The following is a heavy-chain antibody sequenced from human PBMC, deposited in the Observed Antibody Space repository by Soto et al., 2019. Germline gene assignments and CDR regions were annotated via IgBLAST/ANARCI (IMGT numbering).Heavy chain of an antibody. Sequence: QSGGSLRLSCAASGFSFSDYAMSWVRQAPGKGLEWVSVISESGGSTHYADSARGRFTVSRDNSKNSLSLRMNSLRDEDTAVYFCAKRSPYSSGWYSPIFDYWGQGALVTVSS. CDR3: AKRSPYSSGWYSPIFDY. V-gene: IGHV3-23*01. CDR2: ISESGGST. CDR1: GFSFSDYA. J-gene: IGHJ4*02. D-gene: IGHD6-13*01.